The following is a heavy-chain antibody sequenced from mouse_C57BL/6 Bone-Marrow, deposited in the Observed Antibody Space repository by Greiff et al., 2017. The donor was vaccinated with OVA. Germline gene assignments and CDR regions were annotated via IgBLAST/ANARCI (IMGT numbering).Heavy chain of an antibody. D-gene: IGHD1-2*01. V-gene: IGHV1-26*01. Sequence: EVQLQQSGPELVKPGASVKISCKASGYTFTDYYMNWVKQSHGKSLEWIGDINPNNGGTSYNQKFKGKATLTVDKSSSTAYMELRSLTSEDSAVYYCASLTTVTDYWGQGTTLTVSS. CDR1: GYTFTDYY. CDR3: ASLTTVTDY. CDR2: INPNNGGT. J-gene: IGHJ2*01.